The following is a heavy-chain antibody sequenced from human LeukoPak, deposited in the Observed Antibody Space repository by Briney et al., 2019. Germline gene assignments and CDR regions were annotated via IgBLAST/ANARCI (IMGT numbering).Heavy chain of an antibody. D-gene: IGHD7-27*01. J-gene: IGHJ4*02. Sequence: EASVKVSRKASGYTFTSYAMHWVRQAPGQRLEWMGWINAGNGNTKYSQKFQGRVTITRDTSASTAYMELSSLRSEDTAVYYCARVGIRGDYFDYWGQGTLVTVSS. CDR3: ARVGIRGDYFDY. V-gene: IGHV1-3*01. CDR2: INAGNGNT. CDR1: GYTFTSYA.